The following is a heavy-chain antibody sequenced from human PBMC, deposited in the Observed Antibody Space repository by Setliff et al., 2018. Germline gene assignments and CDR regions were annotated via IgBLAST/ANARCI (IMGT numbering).Heavy chain of an antibody. Sequence: SETLSLTCTVSGGSISSGSYYWSWIRQPAGKGLEWIGRIYTSGSTNYSPSLKSRVTISVDTSKNQFSLKLSSVTAADTAVYYCARGGLWFGELLWKYYYYGMDVWGQGTTVTVSS. CDR3: ARGGLWFGELLWKYYYYGMDV. CDR1: GGSISSGSYY. J-gene: IGHJ6*02. CDR2: IYTSGST. V-gene: IGHV4-61*02. D-gene: IGHD3-10*01.